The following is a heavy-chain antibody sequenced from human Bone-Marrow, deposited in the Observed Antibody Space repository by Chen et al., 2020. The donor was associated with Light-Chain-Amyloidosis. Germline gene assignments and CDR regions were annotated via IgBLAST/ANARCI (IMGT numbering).Heavy chain of an antibody. Sequence: QVQLVESGGGVVQPGRSLRLSCAASGFTFSSYAMHWVRQAPGKGLEWVAVISYDGSNKYYADSVKGRFTISRDNSKNTLYLQMNSLRAEDTAVYYCAREITMVRGVTRSYYYYGMDVWGQGTTVTVSS. CDR3: AREITMVRGVTRSYYYYGMDV. V-gene: IGHV3-30-3*01. D-gene: IGHD3-10*01. CDR1: GFTFSSYA. J-gene: IGHJ6*02. CDR2: ISYDGSNK.